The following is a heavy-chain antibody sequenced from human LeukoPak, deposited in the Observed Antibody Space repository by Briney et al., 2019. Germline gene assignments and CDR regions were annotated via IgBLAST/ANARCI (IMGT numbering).Heavy chain of an antibody. CDR2: ISYDGSNK. Sequence: GRSLRLSCAASGFTFSTYGIHWVRQAPGKGLEWVAVISYDGSNKYYADSVKGRFTISRDNSKNTLYLQMNSLRAKDTAVYYCAKDLLVPSAIRHYGLDVWGQGTTVTVSS. V-gene: IGHV3-30*18. CDR3: AKDLLVPSAIRHYGLDV. D-gene: IGHD2-2*01. J-gene: IGHJ6*02. CDR1: GFTFSTYG.